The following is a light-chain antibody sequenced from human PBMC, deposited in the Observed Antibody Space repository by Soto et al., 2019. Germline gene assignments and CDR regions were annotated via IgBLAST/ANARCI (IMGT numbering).Light chain of an antibody. CDR1: QGISNF. CDR3: QVYNSAPPVT. Sequence: DIQMTQSPSSLSASVGDRVTITCRASQGISNFLAWYQQKPGKVPKVLIYAASTLQSGVPSRFSGSGSGTDFTFTISSLQPEDVAXYYCQVYNSAPPVTFGPGTKVDIK. V-gene: IGKV1-27*01. CDR2: AAS. J-gene: IGKJ3*01.